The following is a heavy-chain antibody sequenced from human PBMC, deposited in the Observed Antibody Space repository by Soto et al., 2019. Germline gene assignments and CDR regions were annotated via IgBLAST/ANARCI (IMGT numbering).Heavy chain of an antibody. J-gene: IGHJ6*02. CDR1: GYTFTGYY. D-gene: IGHD2-15*01. Sequence: ASVKVSCKASGYTFTGYYTHWVRQAPGQGLEWMGWINPNSGGTNYAQKFQGRVTMTRDTSISTAYMELSRLRSDDTAVYYCARQGYCSGGSCYSGHYYGMDVWGQGTTVTVSS. CDR2: INPNSGGT. V-gene: IGHV1-2*02. CDR3: ARQGYCSGGSCYSGHYYGMDV.